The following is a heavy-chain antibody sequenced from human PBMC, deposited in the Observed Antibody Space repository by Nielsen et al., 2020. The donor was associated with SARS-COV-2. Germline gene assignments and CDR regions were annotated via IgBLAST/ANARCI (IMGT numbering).Heavy chain of an antibody. Sequence: SETLSFTCTVSGGSISSYYWSWIRQPPGKGLEWIGYIYYSGSINYNPSLKSRVTISVDTSKNQFSLKLSFVTAADTAVYYCARSFGDYEGGTYYYYYGMDVWGQGTTVTVSS. CDR3: ARSFGDYEGGTYYYYYGMDV. V-gene: IGHV4-59*08. D-gene: IGHD4-17*01. CDR2: IYYSGSI. CDR1: GGSISSYY. J-gene: IGHJ6*02.